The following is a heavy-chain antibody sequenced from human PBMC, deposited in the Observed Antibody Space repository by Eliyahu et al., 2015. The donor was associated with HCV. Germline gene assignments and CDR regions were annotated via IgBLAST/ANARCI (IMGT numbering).Heavy chain of an antibody. CDR2: ISTSGSTI. CDR1: GFTFSSYS. V-gene: IGHV3-48*02. Sequence: EVQLVESGGGLVQPGGSLRLSCAASGFTFSSYSMNWVRQAPGKGLGWVSYISTSGSTIYYADSVKGRFTISRDNAKNSLYLQMNSLRDEDTAVYYCARKLSTTVTTTNIGYYYGMDVWGQGTTVTVSS. D-gene: IGHD4-17*01. CDR3: ARKLSTTVTTTNIGYYYGMDV. J-gene: IGHJ6*02.